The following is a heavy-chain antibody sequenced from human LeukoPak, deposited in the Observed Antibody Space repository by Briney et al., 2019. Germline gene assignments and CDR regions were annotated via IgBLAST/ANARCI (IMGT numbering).Heavy chain of an antibody. D-gene: IGHD1-1*01. CDR1: GFTFSSYD. V-gene: IGHV3-23*01. J-gene: IGHJ6*03. CDR3: AKRGNPTVGHHYLDV. CDR2: ITTSGGST. Sequence: GGSLRLSCAASGFTFSSYDMSWVRQAPGKGLEWVSSITTSGGSTFYADSVMGRLTISRDNSRNTLYLQMNSLSAEDTAIYYCAKRGNPTVGHHYLDVWAKGPRSVSP.